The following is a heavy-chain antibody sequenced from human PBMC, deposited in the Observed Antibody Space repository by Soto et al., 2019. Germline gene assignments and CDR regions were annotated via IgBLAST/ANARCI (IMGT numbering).Heavy chain of an antibody. CDR2: IRSKAYGGTT. CDR3: TRDRSGYCSGGSCQYSWFDP. V-gene: IGHV3-49*03. D-gene: IGHD2-15*01. Sequence: GGSLRLSCTASGFTFGDYAMSWFRQAPGKGLEWVGFIRSKAYGGTTEYAASVKGRFTISRDDSKSIAYLQMNSLKTEDTAVYYCTRDRSGYCSGGSCQYSWFDPWGQGTLVTVS. J-gene: IGHJ5*02. CDR1: GFTFGDYA.